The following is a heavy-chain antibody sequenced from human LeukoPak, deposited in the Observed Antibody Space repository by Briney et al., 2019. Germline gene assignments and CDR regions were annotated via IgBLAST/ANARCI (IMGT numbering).Heavy chain of an antibody. CDR2: GSST. J-gene: IGHJ6*03. CDR1: GFTFSSYW. V-gene: IGHV3-74*01. D-gene: IGHD5-12*01. Sequence: GGSLRLSCAASGFTFSSYWMDGSSTNYADSVKGRFTISRDNAKNTLYLHVNSLRPEDTAVYYCAKGSGYEAQYYYYYMDVWGKGTTVTISS. CDR3: AKGSGYEAQYYYYYMDV.